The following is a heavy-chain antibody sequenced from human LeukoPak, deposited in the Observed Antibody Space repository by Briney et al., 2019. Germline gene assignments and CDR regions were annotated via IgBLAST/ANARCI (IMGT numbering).Heavy chain of an antibody. CDR3: ARVPSYYYYMDV. CDR2: IYYSGST. Sequence: SETLSLTCTVSGGSISSGYYWSWIRQPPGKGLEWIGYIYYSGSTYYNPSLKSRVTISVDTSKNQFSLKLSSVTAADTAVYYCARVPSYYYYMDVWGKGTTVTVSS. V-gene: IGHV4-30-4*08. CDR1: GGSISSGYY. J-gene: IGHJ6*03.